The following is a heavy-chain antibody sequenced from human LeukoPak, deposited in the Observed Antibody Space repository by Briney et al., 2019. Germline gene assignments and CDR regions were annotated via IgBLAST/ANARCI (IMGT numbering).Heavy chain of an antibody. V-gene: IGHV1-24*01. J-gene: IGHJ6*03. CDR1: EYTLTELS. CDR2: FDPEDGET. CDR3: AVGTTRVRAAAAFYYYYYMDV. D-gene: IGHD6-13*01. Sequence: ASVKVSCKVSEYTLTELSMHWVRQAPGKGLEWMGGFDPEDGETIYARKFQGRVTMTEDSSTDTAYMELSSLRSEDTAVYYCAVGTTRVRAAAAFYYYYYMDVWGKGTTVTISS.